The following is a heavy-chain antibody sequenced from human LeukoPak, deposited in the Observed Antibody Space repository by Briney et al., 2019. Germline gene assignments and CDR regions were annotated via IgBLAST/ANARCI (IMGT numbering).Heavy chain of an antibody. D-gene: IGHD3-10*01. CDR2: IGYDGSNQ. CDR3: GKRDQSGSGNGHYYMDV. Sequence: PGGSLRLSCAASGFTFSRYAMHWVRQAPGKGLEWVAFIGYDGSNQYYADSMKGRFTISRDNSKNTLYLQMNSLRVEDTSVYYCGKRDQSGSGNGHYYMDVWGKGTTVAVSS. V-gene: IGHV3-30*02. CDR1: GFTFSRYA. J-gene: IGHJ6*03.